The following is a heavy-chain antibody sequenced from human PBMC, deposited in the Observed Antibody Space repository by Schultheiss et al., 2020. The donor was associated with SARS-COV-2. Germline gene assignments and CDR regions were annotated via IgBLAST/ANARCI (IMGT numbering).Heavy chain of an antibody. Sequence: SETLSLTCTVSGGSISSSSYYWGWIRQPPGKGLEWIGSIYYSGSTNYNPSLKSRVTISVDTSKNQFSLKLSSVTAADTAVYYCARRGSGGMTFDHWGQGTRVTVSS. CDR1: GGSISSSSYY. V-gene: IGHV4-39*07. CDR3: ARRGSGGMTFDH. J-gene: IGHJ4*02. CDR2: IYYSGST. D-gene: IGHD2-15*01.